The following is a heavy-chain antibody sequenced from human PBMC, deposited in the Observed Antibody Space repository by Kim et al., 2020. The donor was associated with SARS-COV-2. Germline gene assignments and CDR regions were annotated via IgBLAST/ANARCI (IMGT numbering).Heavy chain of an antibody. J-gene: IGHJ6*02. D-gene: IGHD5-12*01. V-gene: IGHV3-11*06. CDR2: ISSSSSYT. CDR3: IGGYSGYDYFPPKDYYYGMDV. Sequence: GGSLRLSCAASGFTFSDYYMSWIRQAPGKGLEWVSYISSSSSYTNYADSVKGRFTISRDNAKNSLYLQMNSLRAEDTAGYYCIGGYSGYDYFPPKDYYYGMDVWGQGTTVTVSS. CDR1: GFTFSDYY.